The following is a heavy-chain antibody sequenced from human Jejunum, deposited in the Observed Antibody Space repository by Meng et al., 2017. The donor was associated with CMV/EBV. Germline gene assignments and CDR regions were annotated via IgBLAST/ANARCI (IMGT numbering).Heavy chain of an antibody. V-gene: IGHV3-74*03. CDR1: AFTFSDYW. D-gene: IGHD6-6*01. Sequence: ALAFTFSDYWMHWVRQAPGKGLVWVSRINNDGGTTVYADSVKGRFTISRDNAKNTLSLQMNSLRGEDTAVYYCAREQSSSYAFDIWGQGTVVTVSS. CDR3: AREQSSSYAFDI. J-gene: IGHJ3*02. CDR2: INNDGGTT.